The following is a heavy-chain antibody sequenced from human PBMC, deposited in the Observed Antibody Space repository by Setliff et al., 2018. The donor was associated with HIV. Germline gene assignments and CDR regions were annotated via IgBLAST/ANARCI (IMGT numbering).Heavy chain of an antibody. V-gene: IGHV4-39*07. J-gene: IGHJ4*02. CDR2: IYYSGST. CDR1: GGSISSSSYY. CDR3: ARQRTFETGIVVVIPYYFDY. D-gene: IGHD3-22*01. Sequence: PSETLSLTCTVSGGSISSSSYYWGWIRQPPGKGLEWIGSIYYSGSTYYNPSLKSRVTISVDTSKNQFSLKLSSVTAADTAVYYCARQRTFETGIVVVIPYYFDYWGQGTPVTVSS.